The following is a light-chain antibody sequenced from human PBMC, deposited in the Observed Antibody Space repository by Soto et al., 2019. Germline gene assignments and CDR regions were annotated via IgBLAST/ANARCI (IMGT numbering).Light chain of an antibody. Sequence: QSALTQPASVSGSPGQSITISCTGTSSDVGSYNLVSWYQQHPGKAPKLMIYEGSKRPSGVSNRFSGSKSGNTASLTISGLLAEDEADYYCCSYAGSSTLVVFGRGTKLIVL. CDR2: EGS. CDR3: CSYAGSSTLVV. V-gene: IGLV2-23*03. J-gene: IGLJ2*01. CDR1: SSDVGSYNL.